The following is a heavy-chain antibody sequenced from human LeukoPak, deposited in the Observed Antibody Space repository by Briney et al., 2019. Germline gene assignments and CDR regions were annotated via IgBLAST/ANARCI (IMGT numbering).Heavy chain of an antibody. CDR1: GFKFGDST. D-gene: IGHD5-12*01. CDR3: AKDEGGYAGLDH. CDR2: IGGGGRMT. V-gene: IGHV3-43*01. Sequence: GESLKISCAASGFKFGDSTMHWVRQAPGKGLEWVSFIGGGGRMTMYADSVKGRFTVSRDNAKNSLYLQMHSLTTEDTAFYCCAKDEGGYAGLDHWGQGTLVTVSS. J-gene: IGHJ4*02.